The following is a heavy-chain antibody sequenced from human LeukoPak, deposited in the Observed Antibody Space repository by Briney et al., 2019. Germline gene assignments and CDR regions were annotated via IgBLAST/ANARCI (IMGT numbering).Heavy chain of an antibody. V-gene: IGHV3-21*01. J-gene: IGHJ5*02. Sequence: GGSLRLSCAASGFTFSSCSMNWVRQAPGKGLEWVSSISSSSSYIYYADSVKGRFTISRDNAKNSLYLQMSSLRAEDTAVYYCARDHSSSWHYNWFDPWGQGTLVTVSS. D-gene: IGHD6-13*01. CDR1: GFTFSSCS. CDR3: ARDHSSSWHYNWFDP. CDR2: ISSSSSYI.